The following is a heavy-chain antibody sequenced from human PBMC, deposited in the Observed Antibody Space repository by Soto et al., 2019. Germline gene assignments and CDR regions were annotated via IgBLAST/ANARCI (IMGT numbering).Heavy chain of an antibody. CDR2: VWYDGSNK. CDR3: AREATRYFDS. D-gene: IGHD1-26*01. Sequence: QVQLVESGGGVVQPGRSLRLSCAASGFTFSSYGMHWVRQPPGKGLEWVAVVWYDGSNKYYADSVKGRFTISRDHSKNSLYLQMNSLRAEDTAVYYCAREATRYFDSWGQGTLVTVSS. J-gene: IGHJ4*02. CDR1: GFTFSSYG. V-gene: IGHV3-33*01.